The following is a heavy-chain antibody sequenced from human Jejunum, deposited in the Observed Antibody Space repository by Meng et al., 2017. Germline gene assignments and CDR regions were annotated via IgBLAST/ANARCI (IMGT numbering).Heavy chain of an antibody. CDR2: TYYRSKWYI. J-gene: IGHJ4*02. D-gene: IGHD1-26*01. Sequence: QIQLQQSGPGLVKPSQTLSLTCAIPVASVSSNSAGWNWIRQSPSRGLEWLGRTYYRSKWYIDYAVSVKSRITINPDTSKNQFSLHLNSVTPEDTAVYYCAGGGLVRSTRGYFDYWGQGTLVTVSS. CDR3: AGGGLVRSTRGYFDY. V-gene: IGHV6-1*01. CDR1: VASVSSNSAG.